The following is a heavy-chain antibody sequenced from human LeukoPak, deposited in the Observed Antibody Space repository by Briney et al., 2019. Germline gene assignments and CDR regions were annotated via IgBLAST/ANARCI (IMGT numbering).Heavy chain of an antibody. CDR3: ARDLFRKGAFDI. D-gene: IGHD2-21*01. CDR2: ISSSSSTI. J-gene: IGHJ3*02. CDR1: GFTFSSYS. V-gene: IGHV3-48*01. Sequence: GGSLRLSCAASGFTFSSYSMNWVRQAPGKGREWVSYISSSSSTIYYADSVKGRFPISRDNAKHSLYLQMNSLRAEDTAVYYCARDLFRKGAFDIWGQGTMVTVSS.